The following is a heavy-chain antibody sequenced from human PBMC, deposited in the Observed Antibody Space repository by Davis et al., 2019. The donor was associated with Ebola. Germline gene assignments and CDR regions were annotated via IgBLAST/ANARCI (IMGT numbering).Heavy chain of an antibody. V-gene: IGHV3-23*01. J-gene: IGHJ3*02. CDR1: GFTFSSYA. D-gene: IGHD3-3*01. Sequence: GESLKISCAASGFTFSSYAMSWVRQAPGKGLEWVSAISGSGGSTYYADSVKGRFTISRDNSKNTLYLQMNSLRAEDTAVYYCAKGVRTRVPAFDIWGQGTMVTVSS. CDR3: AKGVRTRVPAFDI. CDR2: ISGSGGST.